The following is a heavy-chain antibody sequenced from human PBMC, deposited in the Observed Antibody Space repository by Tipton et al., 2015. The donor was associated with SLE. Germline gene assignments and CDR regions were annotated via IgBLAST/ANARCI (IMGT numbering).Heavy chain of an antibody. CDR2: ISTSGAT. CDR1: GGSISAFY. D-gene: IGHD3-3*01. CDR3: ARQESYFGIDTGWFDP. Sequence: TLSLTCTVSGGSISAFYWSWIRQAAGKGLEWIGRISTSGATNYDPSLKSRVTISVDTSKNQFSLKLRSVTAADTAVYYCARQESYFGIDTGWFDPWGQGTLVSVSS. J-gene: IGHJ5*02. V-gene: IGHV4-4*07.